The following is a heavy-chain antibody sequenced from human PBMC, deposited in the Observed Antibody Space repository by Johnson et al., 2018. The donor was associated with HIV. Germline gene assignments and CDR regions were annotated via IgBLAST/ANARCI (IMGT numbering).Heavy chain of an antibody. CDR1: AFTFSSYA. Sequence: QVQLVESGGGMVQPGGSLRLSCAASAFTFSSYAMHWVRQAPGTGLEWVALISYDGSNKYYADSVNGRFNISRDNSKNTLYLQMNSLRAEDPAVYYCARIGLPYYYGSGSYSHDAFDIWGQGTMVTVSS. CDR3: ARIGLPYYYGSGSYSHDAFDI. CDR2: ISYDGSNK. V-gene: IGHV3-30-3*01. D-gene: IGHD3-10*01. J-gene: IGHJ3*02.